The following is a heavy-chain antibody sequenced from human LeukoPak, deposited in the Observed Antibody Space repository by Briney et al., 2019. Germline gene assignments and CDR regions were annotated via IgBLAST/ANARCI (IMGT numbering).Heavy chain of an antibody. CDR3: ARGSPGAMEFEGMKAARYNWFDP. D-gene: IGHD2-2*01. V-gene: IGHV3-13*03. CDR1: GFTFSSYD. J-gene: IGHJ5*02. Sequence: GGSLRLSCAACGFTFSSYDVHWVRQATGKGLEWVSAIGTAGDTYYPGSVKGQFTISRENAKNSLYLQMNSLRAEDTAVYYCARGSPGAMEFEGMKAARYNWFDPWGQGTLLTASS. CDR2: IGTAGDT.